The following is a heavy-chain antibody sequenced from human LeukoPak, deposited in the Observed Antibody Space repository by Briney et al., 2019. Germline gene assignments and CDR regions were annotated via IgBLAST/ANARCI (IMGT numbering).Heavy chain of an antibody. CDR1: GFTFSSYG. CDR3: AKDTRKPAAMFDY. J-gene: IGHJ4*02. CDR2: ISYDGSNK. Sequence: PGGCLRLSCAASGFTFSSYGMHWVRQAPGEGLEWVAVISYDGSNKFYADSVKGRFTIPRDNSKKTLYLQMNSLRAEDTAVYYCAKDTRKPAAMFDYWGQGTVVPVSS. D-gene: IGHD2-2*01. V-gene: IGHV3-30*18.